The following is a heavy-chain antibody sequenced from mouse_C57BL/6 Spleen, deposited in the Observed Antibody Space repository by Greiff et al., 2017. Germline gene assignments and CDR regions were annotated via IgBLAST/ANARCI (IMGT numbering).Heavy chain of an antibody. J-gene: IGHJ1*03. D-gene: IGHD1-1*01. Sequence: VQLQQSGAELARPGASVKMSCKASGYTFTSYTMHWVKQRPGQGLEWIGYINPSSGYTKYNQKFKDKATLTADRSSSTAYMQLSSLTSEDSAVYYCARAPPFFTTGVADWYCDVWGTGTTVTVSS. V-gene: IGHV1-4*01. CDR3: ARAPPFFTTGVADWYCDV. CDR2: INPSSGYT. CDR1: GYTFTSYT.